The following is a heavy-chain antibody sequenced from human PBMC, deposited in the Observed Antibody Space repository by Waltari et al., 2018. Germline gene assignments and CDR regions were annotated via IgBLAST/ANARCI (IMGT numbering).Heavy chain of an antibody. CDR1: GGSFRGYC. V-gene: IGHV4-34*01. D-gene: IGHD4-17*01. CDR3: ARGFARTTSYYYYYYMDV. J-gene: IGHJ6*03. Sequence: QVQLQQWGAGLLKPWETLSLTCAVYGGSFRGYCWIGVRQPPGKGLEWIGEINHSGSTNYNPSLKSRVTISVDTSKNQFSLKLSSVTAADTAVYYCARGFARTTSYYYYYYMDVWGKGTTVTVSS. CDR2: INHSGST.